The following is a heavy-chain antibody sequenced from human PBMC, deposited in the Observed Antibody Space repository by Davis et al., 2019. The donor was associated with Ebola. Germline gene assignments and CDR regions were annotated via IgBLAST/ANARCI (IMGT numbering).Heavy chain of an antibody. CDR2: ISWNSGSI. Sequence: ALRLSCAAYGFTFDDYAMHWVRQAPGKGLEWVSGISWNSGSIGYADSVKGRFTISRDNAKNSLYLQMNSLRAEDTALYYCAKGAIFGSLYYFDYWGQGTLVTVSS. D-gene: IGHD3-3*01. CDR3: AKGAIFGSLYYFDY. J-gene: IGHJ4*02. V-gene: IGHV3-9*01. CDR1: GFTFDDYA.